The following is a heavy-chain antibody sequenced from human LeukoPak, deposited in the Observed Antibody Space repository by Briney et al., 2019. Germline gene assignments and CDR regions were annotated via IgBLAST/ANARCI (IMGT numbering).Heavy chain of an antibody. J-gene: IGHJ6*03. CDR3: ATGPVLSTSDYYYYMDV. D-gene: IGHD2-2*01. V-gene: IGHV1-24*01. CDR2: FDPEDGET. Sequence: GASVTVSCKVSGYTLTELSMHWVRQAPGKGLEWMGGFDPEDGETIYAQKFQGRVTMTEDTSTDTAYMELSSLRSEDTAVYYCATGPVLSTSDYYYYMDVWGKGTTVTVSS. CDR1: GYTLTELS.